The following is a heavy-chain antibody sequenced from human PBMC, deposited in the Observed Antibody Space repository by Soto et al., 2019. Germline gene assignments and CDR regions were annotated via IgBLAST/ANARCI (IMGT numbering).Heavy chain of an antibody. J-gene: IGHJ3*01. Sequence: VASVKVSCKASGYTFTSSGMSWVRQAPGQGLEWMGWISAHTGSSEYAQRFQGRVTMTTDRSTSTAYMELRSLRSDDTAVYYCARAFFYQGSDSRGYSFDPFDFWGPGTLVTVSS. V-gene: IGHV1-18*01. D-gene: IGHD3-22*01. CDR3: ARAFFYQGSDSRGYSFDPFDF. CDR1: GYTFTSSG. CDR2: ISAHTGSS.